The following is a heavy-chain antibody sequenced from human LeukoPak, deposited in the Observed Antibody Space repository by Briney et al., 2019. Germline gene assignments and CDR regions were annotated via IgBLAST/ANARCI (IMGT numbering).Heavy chain of an antibody. V-gene: IGHV3-23*01. CDR3: AKDNHGGIFAS. CDR1: GFTFSAYG. Sequence: PGGSLRLSCAASGFTFSAYGMSWVRQAPGKGLEWVSHISDTVRDTWYANSVKGRFIISRDNSRDTVYLQMSSLRPEDTALYFCAKDNHGGIFASWGQGTLVTVSS. CDR2: ISDTVRDT. D-gene: IGHD1-14*01. J-gene: IGHJ4*02.